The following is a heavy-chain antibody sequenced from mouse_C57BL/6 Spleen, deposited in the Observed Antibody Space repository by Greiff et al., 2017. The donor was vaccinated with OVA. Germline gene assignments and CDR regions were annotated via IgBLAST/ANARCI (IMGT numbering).Heavy chain of an antibody. CDR1: GFTFTDYD. Sequence: VQLQQSGAELVKPGASVTLSCKASGFTFTDYDMHWVKQTHGNGLEWIGAIDPETGGTGYNQKFKGKAILTADTSSSTAYMELLSLTSEDSAVYYCTRSCYRPYFDYWGQGTTLTVSS. J-gene: IGHJ2*01. CDR2: IDPETGGT. V-gene: IGHV1-15*01. CDR3: TRSCYRPYFDY.